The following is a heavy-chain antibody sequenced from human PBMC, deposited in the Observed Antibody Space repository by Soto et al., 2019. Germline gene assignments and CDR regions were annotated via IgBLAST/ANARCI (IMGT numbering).Heavy chain of an antibody. CDR1: GYSFTSYW. V-gene: IGHV5-51*01. CDR2: IYPGDSDT. CDR3: ARPREAGKNYYGVDV. Sequence: GESLKISCKGSGYSFTSYWIGWVRQMPGKGLEWMGIIYPGDSDTRYSPSFQGQVTISADKSISTAYLQWSSLKASDTAMYYCARPREAGKNYYGVDVWGQGTSVTVSS. J-gene: IGHJ6*02. D-gene: IGHD6-19*01.